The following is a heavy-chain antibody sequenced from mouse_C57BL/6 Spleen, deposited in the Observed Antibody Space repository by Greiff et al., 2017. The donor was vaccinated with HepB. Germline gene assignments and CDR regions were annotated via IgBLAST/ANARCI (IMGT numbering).Heavy chain of an antibody. J-gene: IGHJ2*01. CDR2: INPYNGGT. CDR1: GYTFTDYY. D-gene: IGHD2-5*01. Sequence: EVQLQQSGPVLVKSGASVKMSCKASGYTFTDYYMNWVKQSHGKSLEWTGVINPYNGGTSYNQKLKGKATLTVDKSSSTAYMDLNSLTSEDSAVYYCARTGYSNRDVDNWSQGTTLTVSS. CDR3: ARTGYSNRDVDN. V-gene: IGHV1-19*01.